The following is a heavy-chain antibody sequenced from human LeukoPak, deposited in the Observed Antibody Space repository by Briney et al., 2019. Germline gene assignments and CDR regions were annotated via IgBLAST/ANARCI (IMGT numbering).Heavy chain of an antibody. CDR1: GGSISSYY. CDR3: AREYSYGYRWFDP. J-gene: IGHJ5*02. Sequence: SETLSLTCTVSGGSISSYYWSWIRQPPGKGLEWIGYIYYSGSTNYNPSLKSRVTISVDTSKNQFSLKLSSVTAADTAVYHCAREYSYGYRWFDPWGQGTLVTVSS. CDR2: IYYSGST. V-gene: IGHV4-59*01. D-gene: IGHD5-18*01.